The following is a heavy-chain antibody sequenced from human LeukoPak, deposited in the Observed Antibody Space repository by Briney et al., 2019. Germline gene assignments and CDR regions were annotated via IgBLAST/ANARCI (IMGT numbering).Heavy chain of an antibody. CDR1: GFTSSSYS. CDR2: ISGSGGST. CDR3: AKDVVGASGCAFDM. V-gene: IGHV3-23*01. J-gene: IGHJ3*02. D-gene: IGHD1-26*01. Sequence: GGSLILPCAAAGFTSSSYSMIWVRHAPGKRLEWVSSISGSGGSTYYADSVKGRFTISRDNSRKTLYVQMNRLRAEDTDVCFFAKDVVGASGCAFDMWGQGTMVSVFS.